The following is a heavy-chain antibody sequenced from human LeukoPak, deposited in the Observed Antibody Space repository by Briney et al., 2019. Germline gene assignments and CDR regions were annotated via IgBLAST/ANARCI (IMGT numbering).Heavy chain of an antibody. CDR3: ARDIRPPPPTSSSWYFWSGGGAFDI. CDR2: ISSSGSTI. J-gene: IGHJ3*02. V-gene: IGHV3-48*03. Sequence: GGSLRLSCAASGFTFSSYEMNWVRQAPGKGLEWVSYISSSGSTIYYADSVKGRFTISRDNAKNSLYLQMNSLRAEDTAVYYCARDIRPPPPTSSSWYFWSGGGAFDIWGQGTMVTVSS. CDR1: GFTFSSYE. D-gene: IGHD6-13*01.